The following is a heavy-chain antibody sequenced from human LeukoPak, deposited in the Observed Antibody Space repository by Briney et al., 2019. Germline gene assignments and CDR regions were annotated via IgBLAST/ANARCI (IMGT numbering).Heavy chain of an antibody. Sequence: GGSLRLSCAASGFTFSSYAMHWVRQAPGKGLEWVAVISYDGSNKYYADSVKGRFTISRDNSKNTLYLQMNSLRAEDTDVYYCXXXXCSGGSCYYLGAFDIWGQGTMVTVSS. J-gene: IGHJ3*02. CDR3: XXXXCSGGSCYYLGAFDI. CDR2: ISYDGSNK. D-gene: IGHD2-15*01. V-gene: IGHV3-30*04. CDR1: GFTFSSYA.